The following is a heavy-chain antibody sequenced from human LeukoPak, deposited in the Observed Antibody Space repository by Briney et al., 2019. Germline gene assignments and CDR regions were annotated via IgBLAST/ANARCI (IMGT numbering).Heavy chain of an antibody. D-gene: IGHD2-15*01. J-gene: IGHJ6*03. V-gene: IGHV3-30*04. CDR2: ISYDGSNK. Sequence: GRSLRLSCAASGFTFSSYAMHWVRQAPGKGLEWVAVISYDGSNKYYADSVKGRFTISRDNSKNTLYLQMNSLRAEDTAIYYRAKNGDRGAYCTGGTCYPYFYYYMDVWGKGTTVTI. CDR1: GFTFSSYA. CDR3: AKNGDRGAYCTGGTCYPYFYYYMDV.